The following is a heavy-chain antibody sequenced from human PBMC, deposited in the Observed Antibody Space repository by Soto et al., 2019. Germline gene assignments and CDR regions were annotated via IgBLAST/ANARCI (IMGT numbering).Heavy chain of an antibody. CDR3: ARVVYDSGGYWGHFDY. Sequence: GASVKVSCKASGYTFSSYGISWARQAPGQGLEWMGWISDYNGNTHYAQKFQGRLIMTTDTSTRTAYMELRSLRSDDTAVYYCARVVYDSGGYWGHFDYWGQGTLVTVSS. CDR2: ISDYNGNT. V-gene: IGHV1-18*01. J-gene: IGHJ4*02. D-gene: IGHD3-22*01. CDR1: GYTFSSYG.